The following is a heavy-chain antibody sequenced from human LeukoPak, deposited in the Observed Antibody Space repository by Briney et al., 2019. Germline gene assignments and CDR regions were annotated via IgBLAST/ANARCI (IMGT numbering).Heavy chain of an antibody. D-gene: IGHD3-22*01. CDR2: ISGSGGST. Sequence: GGSLRLSCAASGFTFSSYAMSWVRQAPGKGLEWVSAISGSGGSTYYADSVKGRFTISRDNSKNTLYLQMNSLRAKDTAVYYCAKDLYTSYYDSAATFDYWGQGTLVTVSS. V-gene: IGHV3-23*01. CDR3: AKDLYTSYYDSAATFDY. CDR1: GFTFSSYA. J-gene: IGHJ4*02.